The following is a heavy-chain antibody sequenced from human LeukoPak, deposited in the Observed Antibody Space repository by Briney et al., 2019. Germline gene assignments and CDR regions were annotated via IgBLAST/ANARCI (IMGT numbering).Heavy chain of an antibody. D-gene: IGHD2/OR15-2a*01. V-gene: IGHV3-23*01. CDR2: IRSNDEDT. Sequence: PGGSLRLSCTASGFTFSTYSMSWVRKAPGQGQELVSAIRSNDEDTNYAGSVRGRFTISRDNSRGTLSLQMNSVRADDTAVYFCAILSWDGRGSFYWGQGTLVSVSS. J-gene: IGHJ4*02. CDR3: AILSWDGRGSFY. CDR1: GFTFSTYS.